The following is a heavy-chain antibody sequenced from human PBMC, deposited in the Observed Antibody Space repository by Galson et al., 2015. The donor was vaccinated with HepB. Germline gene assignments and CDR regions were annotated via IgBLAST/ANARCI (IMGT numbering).Heavy chain of an antibody. Sequence: SVKVSCKASGYTFTSYGISWVRQAPGQGLEWMGWISAYNGNTNYAQKLQGRVTMTTDTSTSTAYMELRSLRSDDTAVYYCARDDKGYCSSTSCSPLSWGQGTLVTVSS. D-gene: IGHD2-2*01. J-gene: IGHJ5*02. V-gene: IGHV1-18*01. CDR2: ISAYNGNT. CDR1: GYTFTSYG. CDR3: ARDDKGYCSSTSCSPLS.